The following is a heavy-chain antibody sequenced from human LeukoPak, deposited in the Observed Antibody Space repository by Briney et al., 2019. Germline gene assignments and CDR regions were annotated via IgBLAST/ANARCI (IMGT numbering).Heavy chain of an antibody. J-gene: IGHJ6*03. D-gene: IGHD3-3*01. Sequence: PSETLSLTCTVSGGSISSYYWSWIRQPAGKGLEWIGRIYTSGSTNYNPSLKSRVSMSVDTSQNQFSLRLSSVIAADTAVYYCAREPQQFLEWLFDASPDYYYYMDVWGKGTTVTVSS. V-gene: IGHV4-4*07. CDR2: IYTSGST. CDR3: AREPQQFLEWLFDASPDYYYYMDV. CDR1: GGSISSYY.